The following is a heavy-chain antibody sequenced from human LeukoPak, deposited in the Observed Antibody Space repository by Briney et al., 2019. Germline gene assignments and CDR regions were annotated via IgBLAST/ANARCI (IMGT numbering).Heavy chain of an antibody. CDR2: VKHGGAT. J-gene: IGHJ4*02. Sequence: SETLSLTCGVSGGSLSGYFWNWIRQPPGKGLEYIGEVKHGGATIVNPSLQSRVTISIDTSRNQFSLRLSSVTAADTAVYYCARGRENYYGGSGYAFGRYFDYWAQGTLVTVSS. V-gene: IGHV4-34*01. D-gene: IGHD3-22*01. CDR1: GGSLSGYF. CDR3: ARGRENYYGGSGYAFGRYFDY.